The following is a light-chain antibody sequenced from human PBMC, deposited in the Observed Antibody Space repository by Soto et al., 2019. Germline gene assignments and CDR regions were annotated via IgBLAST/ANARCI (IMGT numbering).Light chain of an antibody. CDR3: HQYTASPLT. CDR2: DVS. Sequence: EIVLTQSPATLSLSPGDRATLSCEASQTISSSQLAWYQQKPDLAPRLLIYDVSSRATGIPDRFSGSGSGTDFTLTISRVTPEDFAVYYCHQYTASPLTFGGGTKVEIK. J-gene: IGKJ4*01. CDR1: QTISSSQ. V-gene: IGKV3D-20*01.